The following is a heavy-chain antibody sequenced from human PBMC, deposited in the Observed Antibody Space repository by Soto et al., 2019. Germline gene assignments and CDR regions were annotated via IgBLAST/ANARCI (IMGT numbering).Heavy chain of an antibody. CDR2: IHHTGST. V-gene: IGHV4-4*02. J-gene: IGHJ4*02. Sequence: QVQLQESGPGLVKPSGTLSLTCAVSGASIISENWWTWVRQSPGKGLEWIGEIHHTGSTTYNPSLDSRVTMSVDKSKNHFSLILSSVTAADPALYYCAKSWELRRFFASWGQGTLVTVSS. CDR3: AKSWELRRFFAS. CDR1: GASIISENW. D-gene: IGHD1-26*01.